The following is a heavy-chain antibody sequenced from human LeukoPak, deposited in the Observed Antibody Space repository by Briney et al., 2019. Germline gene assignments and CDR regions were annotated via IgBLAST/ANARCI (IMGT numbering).Heavy chain of an antibody. CDR3: ASDSSGYYDPYAFDI. J-gene: IGHJ3*02. D-gene: IGHD3-22*01. CDR1: GGSISSSSYY. V-gene: IGHV4-39*01. CDR2: IYYSGST. Sequence: SETLSLPFTVSGGSISSSSYYWGWIRPPPGKGLEWIGIIYYSGSTYYNPSLKSRVTISVDTSKNQFSLKLSSVTAADTAVYYCASDSSGYYDPYAFDIWGQGTMVTVSS.